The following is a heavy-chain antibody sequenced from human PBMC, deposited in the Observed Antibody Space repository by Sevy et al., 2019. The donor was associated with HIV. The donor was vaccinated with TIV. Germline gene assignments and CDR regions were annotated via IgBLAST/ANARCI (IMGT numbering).Heavy chain of an antibody. D-gene: IGHD4-17*01. V-gene: IGHV3-30-3*01. CDR1: GFAFTNYFA. J-gene: IGHJ6*02. CDR3: ARPRANYVDHYFFFAMDV. Sequence: GGSLRLSCAASGFAFTNYFAMHWVRQAPGKGLEWVALISFDGSDKYYADSVKGRFTISRDNLKNTLSLQMNSLTTEDTAVYYCARPRANYVDHYFFFAMDVWGQGTTVTVSS. CDR2: ISFDGSDK.